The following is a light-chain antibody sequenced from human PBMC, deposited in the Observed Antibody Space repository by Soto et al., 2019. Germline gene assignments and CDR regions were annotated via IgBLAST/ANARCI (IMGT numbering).Light chain of an antibody. Sequence: DVLMTQSPSSVSASVGDRLTITCRASRSINSWWLAWYQQKPGRAPKLLISAASTLQSGVPSRFSGSGSGTDFTLTISSLQPEDFATYICQLADSLPWTFGQGTTVEV. CDR3: QLADSLPWT. V-gene: IGKV1D-12*01. CDR2: AAS. CDR1: RSINSW. J-gene: IGKJ1*01.